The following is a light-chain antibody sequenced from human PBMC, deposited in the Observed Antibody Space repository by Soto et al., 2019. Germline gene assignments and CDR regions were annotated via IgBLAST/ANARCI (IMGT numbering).Light chain of an antibody. J-gene: IGLJ2*01. Sequence: SVLPQPPSVTVARGQRVTISCTGGNSNTVAGYPIHWYKQFPGAAPKLLSYADTHRPSGVPELFSGSKSGTSASLALTRLQAQEEADFYSQSYVSNPIRLIFGAGTKVTVL. CDR1: NSNTVAGYP. CDR3: QSYVSNPIRLI. CDR2: ADT. V-gene: IGLV1-40*01.